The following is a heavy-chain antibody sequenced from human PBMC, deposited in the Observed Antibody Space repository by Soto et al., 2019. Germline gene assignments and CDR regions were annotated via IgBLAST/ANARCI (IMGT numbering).Heavy chain of an antibody. V-gene: IGHV4-31*03. D-gene: IGHD1-26*01. Sequence: QVQLQESGPGLVRHSQTLSLTCTVSVDSISSGNYYWSWIRQHPGKGLEWIGYIHYGGSTYNNPSLKSRVIISEDASKNQFSLKLTSVTAADTAVYYCGRSRGVYYYYMDVWGKGTTVTVSS. J-gene: IGHJ6*03. CDR3: GRSRGVYYYYMDV. CDR1: VDSISSGNYY. CDR2: IHYGGST.